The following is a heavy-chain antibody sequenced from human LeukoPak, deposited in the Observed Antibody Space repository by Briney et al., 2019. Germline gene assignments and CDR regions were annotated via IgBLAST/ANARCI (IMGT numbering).Heavy chain of an antibody. V-gene: IGHV1-18*01. CDR3: ARPLSYYGSGPGAFDI. CDR1: GYTFTSYG. Sequence: ASVKVSCKASGYTFTSYGISWVRQAPGQGLEWMGWISAYNGNTNYAQKLQGRVTMTTDTSTSTAYMELRSLRSDDTAVYYCARPLSYYGSGPGAFDIWGQGTMVTVSS. CDR2: ISAYNGNT. D-gene: IGHD3-10*01. J-gene: IGHJ3*02.